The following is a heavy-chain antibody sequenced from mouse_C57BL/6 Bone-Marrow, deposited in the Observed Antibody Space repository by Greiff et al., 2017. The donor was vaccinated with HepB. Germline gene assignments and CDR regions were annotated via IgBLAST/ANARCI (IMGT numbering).Heavy chain of an antibody. D-gene: IGHD1-1*01. CDR2: ISSGSSTI. J-gene: IGHJ3*01. CDR1: GFTFSDYG. CDR3: ARGDYYGSSYVWFAY. Sequence: EVQVVESGGGLVKPGGSLKLSCAASGFTFSDYGMHWVRQAPEKGLEWVAYISSGSSTIYYADTVKGRFTISRDNAKNTLFLQMTRLRSEDTAMYYCARGDYYGSSYVWFAYWGQGTLVTVSA. V-gene: IGHV5-17*01.